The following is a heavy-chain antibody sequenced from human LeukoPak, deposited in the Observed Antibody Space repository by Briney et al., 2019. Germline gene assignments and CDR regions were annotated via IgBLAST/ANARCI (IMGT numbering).Heavy chain of an antibody. D-gene: IGHD3-16*01. J-gene: IGHJ4*02. V-gene: IGHV3-9*01. CDR3: TRDFGRSSYYFDF. CDR1: GFTFDDYA. CDR2: ISWNSGSI. Sequence: GGSLRLSCAASGFTFDDYAMHWVRQAPGKGLEWVSGISWNSGSIGYADSVRGRVTISRDNAENSLFLQMNRLRVEDTAVYYCTRDFGRSSYYFDFWGQGTLVTVSS.